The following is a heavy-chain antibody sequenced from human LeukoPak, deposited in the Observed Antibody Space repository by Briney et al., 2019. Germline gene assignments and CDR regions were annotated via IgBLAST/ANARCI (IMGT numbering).Heavy chain of an antibody. Sequence: QTGGSLRLSCAASGFTFSSYAMHWVRQAPGKGLEWVAVISYDGSNKYYADSVKGRFTISRDNSKNTLYLQMNSLRAEDTAVYYCARDPSIWFRELWGILNYFDYWGQGTLVTVSS. V-gene: IGHV3-30*04. CDR2: ISYDGSNK. J-gene: IGHJ4*02. D-gene: IGHD3-10*01. CDR3: ARDPSIWFRELWGILNYFDY. CDR1: GFTFSSYA.